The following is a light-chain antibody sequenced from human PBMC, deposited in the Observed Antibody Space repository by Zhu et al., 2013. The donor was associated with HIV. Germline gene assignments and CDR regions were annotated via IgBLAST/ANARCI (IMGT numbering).Light chain of an antibody. Sequence: DIVLTQSPGTLSLSPGERATLSCRASQSVGLNYLAWYQQKPGQAPRLLVYGASSRATGIPDRFSGSVSGTDFTLTISSLEPEDFAVYYCHQRSNWPITFGQGTRLEIK. V-gene: IGKV3D-20*02. CDR2: GAS. J-gene: IGKJ5*01. CDR3: HQRSNWPIT. CDR1: QSVGLNY.